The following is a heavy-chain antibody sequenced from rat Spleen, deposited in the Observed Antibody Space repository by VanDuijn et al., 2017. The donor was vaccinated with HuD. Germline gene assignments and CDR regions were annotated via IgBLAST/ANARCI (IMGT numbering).Heavy chain of an antibody. V-gene: IGHV5-31*01. CDR1: GFTFNNYW. D-gene: IGHD1-10*01. Sequence: EVQLVESGGGLVQPGRSLKLSCVASGFTFNNYWMTWVRQAPGMGLEWIASITNASGRTYYPDSVKGRFTISRDTAHNTLYLQMDSLRSEDTATYFCTTTWNFNYWGQGVMVTVSS. J-gene: IGHJ2*01. CDR3: TTTWNFNY. CDR2: ITNASGRT.